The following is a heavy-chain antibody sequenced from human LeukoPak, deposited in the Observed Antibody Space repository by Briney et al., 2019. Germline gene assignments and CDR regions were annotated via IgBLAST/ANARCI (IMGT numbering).Heavy chain of an antibody. CDR1: GFPFSSYG. CDR3: ARAVGPFDY. CDR2: IWYDGSNK. D-gene: IGHD1-26*01. V-gene: IGHV3-33*01. J-gene: IGHJ4*02. Sequence: PGGSLRLSCAASGFPFSSYGMHWVRQAPGRGLEWVAVIWYDGSNKYYADSMKGRFTISRDNSKNTLYLQMNSLRAEDTGVYYCARAVGPFDYWGQGTLVTVSS.